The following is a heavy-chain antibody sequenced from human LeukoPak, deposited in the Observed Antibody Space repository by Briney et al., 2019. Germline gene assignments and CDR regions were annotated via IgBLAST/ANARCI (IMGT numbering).Heavy chain of an antibody. Sequence: PGESLRLSCAASGFTFSSYSMNWVRQAPGKGLEWVSSISSSSSYIYYADSVKGRFTISRDNAKNSLYLQMNSLRAEDTAVYYCAREGAARLFFDYWGQGTLVTVSS. J-gene: IGHJ4*02. V-gene: IGHV3-21*01. D-gene: IGHD6-6*01. CDR3: AREGAARLFFDY. CDR1: GFTFSSYS. CDR2: ISSSSSYI.